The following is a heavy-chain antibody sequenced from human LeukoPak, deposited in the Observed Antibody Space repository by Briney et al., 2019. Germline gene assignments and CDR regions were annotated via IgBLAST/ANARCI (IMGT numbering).Heavy chain of an antibody. Sequence: SVKVSCKASGYTFTSYGISWVRQAPGQGLEWMGGIIPIFGTANYAQKFQGRVTITADESTSTAYMELSSLRSEDTAVYYCARDQGYRYGYGDFDYWGQGTLVTVSS. CDR3: ARDQGYRYGYGDFDY. D-gene: IGHD5-18*01. CDR2: IIPIFGTA. J-gene: IGHJ4*02. CDR1: GYTFTSYG. V-gene: IGHV1-69*13.